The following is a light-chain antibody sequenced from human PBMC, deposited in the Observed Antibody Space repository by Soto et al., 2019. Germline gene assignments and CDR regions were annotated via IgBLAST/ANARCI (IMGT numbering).Light chain of an antibody. V-gene: IGLV2-14*01. CDR1: SSDVGGYNY. CDR2: DVN. J-gene: IGLJ1*01. Sequence: QSALTQPASVSGSPGQSITISCTGTSSDVGGYNYVSWYQQHPGKAPKLMIYDVNNPPSGVSNRFSGSKSGNTASLTISGLQAEDEADYYCSSYTSSNTYVFGTGTKLTVL. CDR3: SSYTSSNTYV.